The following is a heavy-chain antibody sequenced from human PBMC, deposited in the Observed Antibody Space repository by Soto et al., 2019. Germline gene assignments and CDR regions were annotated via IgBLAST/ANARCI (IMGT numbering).Heavy chain of an antibody. CDR3: ARVGGGSGNFDY. D-gene: IGHD3-10*01. V-gene: IGHV3-74*01. Sequence: GSLRLSCGASGFTFSNYWMHWVRQAPGEGLVWVSRINGDGSFTRFADSVKGRFTISRDNAKNTLYLQMNSLRVDDTAVYYCARVGGGSGNFDYWGQGTLVTVSS. CDR1: GFTFSNYW. J-gene: IGHJ4*02. CDR2: INGDGSFT.